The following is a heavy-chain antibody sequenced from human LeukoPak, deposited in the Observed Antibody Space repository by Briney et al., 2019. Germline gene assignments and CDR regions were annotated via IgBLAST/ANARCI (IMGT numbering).Heavy chain of an antibody. CDR2: ISAYNGNT. J-gene: IGHJ6*03. Sequence: GASVKVSCKASGYTFTSYDINWVRQATGQGLEWMGWISAYNGNTNYAQKLQGRVTMTTDTSTSTAYMELRSLRSDDTAVYYCARDIFSPNHPSYYMDVWGKGTTVTVSS. CDR3: ARDIFSPNHPSYYMDV. V-gene: IGHV1-18*01. CDR1: GYTFTSYD.